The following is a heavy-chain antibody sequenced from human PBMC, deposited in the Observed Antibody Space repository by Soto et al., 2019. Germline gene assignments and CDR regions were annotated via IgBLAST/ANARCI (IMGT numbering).Heavy chain of an antibody. V-gene: IGHV3-23*01. CDR1: GFTFSTYA. D-gene: IGHD2-2*01. J-gene: IGHJ4*02. CDR2: ISGSGGST. CDR3: TYCSSTSCYLY. Sequence: PGGSLRLSCAASGFTFSTYAMSWVRQAPGGGLEWVSTISGSGGSTYYADSVKGRFTISRDNSKNTLYLQMNSLRAEDTAVYYCTYCSSTSCYLYWGQGTLVTVSS.